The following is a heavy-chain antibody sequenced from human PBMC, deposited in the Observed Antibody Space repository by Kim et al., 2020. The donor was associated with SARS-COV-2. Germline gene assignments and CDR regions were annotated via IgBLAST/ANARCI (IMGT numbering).Heavy chain of an antibody. CDR2: INHSGRT. V-gene: IGHV4-34*01. CDR3: ARGHIAARFSCFDP. J-gene: IGHJ5*02. D-gene: IGHD6-6*01. CDR1: GGSFSGYY. Sequence: SETLSLTCAVYGGSFSGYYWSWVRQPPGKGLEWIGEINHSGRTNYNPSLKSRITISIDTSKNQFSLKVNSVTAADTAVYYCARGHIAARFSCFDPWGQGTLVTVSS.